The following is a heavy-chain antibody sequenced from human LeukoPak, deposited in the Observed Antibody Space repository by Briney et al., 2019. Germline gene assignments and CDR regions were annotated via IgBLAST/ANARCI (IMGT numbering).Heavy chain of an antibody. CDR3: AKGGIAVAAYNWFDP. D-gene: IGHD6-19*01. V-gene: IGHV3-23*01. CDR1: GFTFSNYA. Sequence: GGSLRLSCAASGFTFSNYAMSWVRQAPGKGLEWVSGISGSGSSTYYADSVKGRVTISRDNSKNMMYLQMNSLRAEDTAVYYCAKGGIAVAAYNWFDPWGQGTLVTVSS. CDR2: ISGSGSST. J-gene: IGHJ5*02.